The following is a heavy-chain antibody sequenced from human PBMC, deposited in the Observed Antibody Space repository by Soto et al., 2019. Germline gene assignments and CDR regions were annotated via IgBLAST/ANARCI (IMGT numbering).Heavy chain of an antibody. CDR3: ARDGGAYKWNYFDY. Sequence: PGGSLRLSCVASGFTFSGYGMHWVRQAPGKGLEWVAVIWYDGSNQYYGDSVKGRFTISRDNSKNTLSLQMDSLRADDTAVYYCARDGGAYKWNYFDYWGQGT. CDR1: GFTFSGYG. CDR2: IWYDGSNQ. J-gene: IGHJ4*02. D-gene: IGHD1-20*01. V-gene: IGHV3-33*01.